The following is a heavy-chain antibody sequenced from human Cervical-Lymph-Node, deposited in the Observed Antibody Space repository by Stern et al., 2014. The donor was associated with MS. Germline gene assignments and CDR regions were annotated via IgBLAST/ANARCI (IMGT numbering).Heavy chain of an antibody. V-gene: IGHV3-30*04. CDR2: ISYDGSYK. CDR3: ARDPITMKVVVKTPYFQR. J-gene: IGHJ1*01. D-gene: IGHD3-22*01. CDR1: GFTFSSFA. Sequence: MQLVESGGGVVQPGRSLRLSCAASGFTFSSFAMHWVRQAPGKGLEWVALISYDGSYKYCADSVKGRFTISRDNSKNTLYLQMNSLRAEDTAVYYCARDPITMKVVVKTPYFQRWGQGTLVTVSS.